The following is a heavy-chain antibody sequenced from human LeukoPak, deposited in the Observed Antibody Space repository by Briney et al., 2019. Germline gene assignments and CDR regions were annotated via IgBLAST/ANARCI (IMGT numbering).Heavy chain of an antibody. D-gene: IGHD3-22*01. CDR2: ISSSSSYI. CDR3: ARDSGSSGYHYPSSF. CDR1: GFTFSSYS. Sequence: GGSLRLSCAASGFTFSSYSMNWVRQAPGKGLEWASSISSSSSYIYYADSVKGRFTISRDNAKNSLYLQMNCLRAEDTAVYYCARDSGSSGYHYPSSFWGQGTLVTVSS. J-gene: IGHJ4*02. V-gene: IGHV3-21*01.